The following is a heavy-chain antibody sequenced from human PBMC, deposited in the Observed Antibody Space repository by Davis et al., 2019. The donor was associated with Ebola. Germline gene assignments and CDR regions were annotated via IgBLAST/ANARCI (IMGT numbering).Heavy chain of an antibody. CDR1: GYTFTSYG. CDR2: ISAYTGNT. J-gene: IGHJ4*02. Sequence: AASVKVSCKASGYTFTSYGISWVRQAPGQGLEWMGWISAYTGNTNYAQKLQGRVTMTTDTYTSTAYLELRSLRSDDTAVYYCARAIGYDYIWGTYRVVDHWGQGTLVTVSS. D-gene: IGHD3-16*02. CDR3: ARAIGYDYIWGTYRVVDH. V-gene: IGHV1-18*04.